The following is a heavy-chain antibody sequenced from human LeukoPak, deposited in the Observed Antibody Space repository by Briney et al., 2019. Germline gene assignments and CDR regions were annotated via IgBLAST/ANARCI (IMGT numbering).Heavy chain of an antibody. CDR2: IYTSGST. CDR1: GASISPYY. CDR3: AREISANYYDSSGYYYTFDY. V-gene: IGHV4-4*07. D-gene: IGHD3-22*01. Sequence: SETLSLTCSVSGASISPYYWNWIRQPAGKGLEWIGRIYTSGSTNYNPSLKSRVTMSVDTSKNQFSLKLSSVTAADAAVYYCAREISANYYDSSGYYYTFDYWGQGTLVTVSS. J-gene: IGHJ4*02.